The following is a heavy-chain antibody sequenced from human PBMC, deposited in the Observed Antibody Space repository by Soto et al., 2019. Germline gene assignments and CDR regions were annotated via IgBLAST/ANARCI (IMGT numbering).Heavy chain of an antibody. J-gene: IGHJ5*02. V-gene: IGHV4-30-2*01. Sequence: SETLSLTCAVSGGSISSGGYSWGWIRQPPGKGLEWIGYIYHSGSTYYNPSLKSRVTISVDRSKNQFSLKLSSVTAADTAVYYCARVGDYCSSTSCYTRSGRGWFDPWGQGTLVTVSS. CDR3: ARVGDYCSSTSCYTRSGRGWFDP. CDR2: IYHSGST. D-gene: IGHD2-2*02. CDR1: GGSISSGGYS.